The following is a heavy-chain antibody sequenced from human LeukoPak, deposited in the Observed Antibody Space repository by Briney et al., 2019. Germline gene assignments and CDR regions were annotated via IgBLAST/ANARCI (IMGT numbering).Heavy chain of an antibody. CDR2: IYYSGST. CDR1: GGSISSYY. Sequence: PSETLSLTCTVSGGSISSYYWSWIRQPPGKGLEWIGYIYYSGSTNYNPSLKSRVTISVDTSKNQFSLKLSSVTAADTAVYYCARGFDFWSEKELWGQGTLVTVSS. V-gene: IGHV4-59*01. CDR3: ARGFDFWSEKEL. D-gene: IGHD3-3*01. J-gene: IGHJ4*02.